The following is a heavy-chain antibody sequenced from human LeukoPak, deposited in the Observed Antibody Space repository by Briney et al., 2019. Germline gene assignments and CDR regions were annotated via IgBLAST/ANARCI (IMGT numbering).Heavy chain of an antibody. CDR3: AGPVDGGNGPLGAFDI. Sequence: ASVKVSCKVSGYTLTELSMHWVRQAPGKGLEWMGGFDPEDGETIYAQEFQGRVTITADKSTSTAYMELGSLRSEDTAVYYCAGPVDGGNGPLGAFDIWGQGTMVTVSS. D-gene: IGHD4-23*01. CDR1: GYTLTELS. V-gene: IGHV1-24*01. J-gene: IGHJ3*02. CDR2: FDPEDGET.